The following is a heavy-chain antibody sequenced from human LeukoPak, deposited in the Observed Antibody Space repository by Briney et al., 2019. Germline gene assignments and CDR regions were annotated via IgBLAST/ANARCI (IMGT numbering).Heavy chain of an antibody. CDR2: IKSKTDGGTT. V-gene: IGHV3-15*01. CDR1: GFTFSNAW. CDR3: TTDPEVGSGWYAYYFDY. Sequence: PGGSLRLSCAASGFTFSNAWMSWVRQAPGKGLEWVGRIKSKTDGGTTDYAAPVKGRFTISRDDSKNTLYLQMNSLKTEDTAVYYCTTDPEVGSGWYAYYFDYWGQGTLVTVCS. D-gene: IGHD6-19*01. J-gene: IGHJ4*02.